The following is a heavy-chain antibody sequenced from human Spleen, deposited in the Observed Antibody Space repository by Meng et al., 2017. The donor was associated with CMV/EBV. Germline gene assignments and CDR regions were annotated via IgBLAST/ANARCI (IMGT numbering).Heavy chain of an antibody. CDR3: ARDTADFWSGSFDY. Sequence: SETLSLTCAVYGGSFSGYYWSWIRQPPGKGLEWIGEINHSGSTNYNPSLKSRVTISVDTSKNQFSLELNSVTAADSAVYYCARDTADFWSGSFDYWGQGILVTVSS. CDR1: GGSFSGYY. D-gene: IGHD3-3*01. V-gene: IGHV4-34*01. J-gene: IGHJ4*01. CDR2: INHSGST.